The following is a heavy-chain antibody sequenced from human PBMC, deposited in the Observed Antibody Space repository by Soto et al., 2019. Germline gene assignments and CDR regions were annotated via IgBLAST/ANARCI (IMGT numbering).Heavy chain of an antibody. Sequence: ASVKVSCKASGYTFSTYAMHWVRQAPGQRLEWLGWINAGNGNTKYSQKFQGRVTITRDTSANTAYMELSSLRSEDTALYSCARSPTGPLFYAMDVWGQGTTVTVSS. D-gene: IGHD4-17*01. CDR2: INAGNGNT. V-gene: IGHV1-3*01. J-gene: IGHJ6*02. CDR1: GYTFSTYA. CDR3: ARSPTGPLFYAMDV.